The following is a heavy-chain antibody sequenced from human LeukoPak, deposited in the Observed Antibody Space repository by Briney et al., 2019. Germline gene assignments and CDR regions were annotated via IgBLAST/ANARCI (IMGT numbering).Heavy chain of an antibody. V-gene: IGHV4-34*01. Sequence: SETLSLTCAVYGGSFSGYYWSWIRQPPGKGLEWIGVINHSGSTNYNPSLKSRVTISVDTSKNQFSLKLSSVTAADTAVYYCARQNPIVGRGVGDYWGQGTLVTVSS. CDR2: INHSGST. CDR3: ARQNPIVGRGVGDY. J-gene: IGHJ4*02. CDR1: GGSFSGYY. D-gene: IGHD3-22*01.